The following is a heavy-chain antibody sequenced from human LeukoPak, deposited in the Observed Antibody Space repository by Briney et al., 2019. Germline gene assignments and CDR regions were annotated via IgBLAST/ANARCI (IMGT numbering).Heavy chain of an antibody. CDR2: INTNTGNP. J-gene: IGHJ4*02. D-gene: IGHD3-9*01. CDR1: GYTFTTYA. V-gene: IGHV7-4-1*02. CDR3: ARGGLRYFDWLQFQE. Sequence: ASVKVSCKASGYTFTTYAMHWPRQAPGQGPEWMGWINTNTGNPTYAQGFTGRFVFSLDTSVSTAYLQISSLKAEDTAVYYCARGGLRYFDWLQFQEWGQGTLVTVSS.